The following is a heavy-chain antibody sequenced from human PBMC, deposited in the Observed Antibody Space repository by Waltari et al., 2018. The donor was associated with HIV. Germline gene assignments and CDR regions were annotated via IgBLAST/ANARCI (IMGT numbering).Heavy chain of an antibody. Sequence: QVHLVQSGTEVKKPGASVTVSCKVSGYTLSELDVDLVRQTPGKGLEWMGHFDPVQSKTIYAQKFQGRVTLTVDTAADTAYMDLSSLTSDDTALYYCTSAFYVDAAFDLWGQGTMVTVSS. CDR1: GYTLSELD. J-gene: IGHJ3*01. D-gene: IGHD3-10*02. CDR2: FDPVQSKT. CDR3: TSAFYVDAAFDL. V-gene: IGHV1-24*01.